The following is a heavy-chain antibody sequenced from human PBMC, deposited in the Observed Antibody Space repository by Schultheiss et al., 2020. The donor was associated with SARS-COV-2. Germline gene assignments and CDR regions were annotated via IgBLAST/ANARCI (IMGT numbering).Heavy chain of an antibody. D-gene: IGHD5-18*01. Sequence: GGSLRLSCAASGFTFSSYGMHWVRQAPGKGLEWVAVISYDGSNKYYADSVKGRFTISRDNSKNTLYLQMNSLRAEDTAVYYCANGRRGYSYGYSTPLAYWGQGTLVTVSS. CDR2: ISYDGSNK. V-gene: IGHV3-33*05. CDR1: GFTFSSYG. J-gene: IGHJ4*02. CDR3: ANGRRGYSYGYSTPLAY.